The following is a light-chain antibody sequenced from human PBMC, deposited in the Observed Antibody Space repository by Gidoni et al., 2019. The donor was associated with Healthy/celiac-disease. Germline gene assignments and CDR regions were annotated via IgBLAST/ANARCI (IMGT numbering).Light chain of an antibody. CDR3: MQALQTRIT. J-gene: IGKJ5*01. CDR2: LGS. V-gene: IGKV2-28*01. CDR1: QSLLHSNGYNY. Sequence: DIVMTQSPLSLPVTPGEPASISCRSSQSLLHSNGYNYLDWYLQKPGQSPQLLIYLGSNRASGVPDRFSGSGSGTDFTLKISRVEAEDVGVYYCMQALQTRITFXQXTRLXIK.